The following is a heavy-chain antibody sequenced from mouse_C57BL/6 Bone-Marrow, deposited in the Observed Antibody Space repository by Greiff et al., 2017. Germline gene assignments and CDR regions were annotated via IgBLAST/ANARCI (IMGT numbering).Heavy chain of an antibody. J-gene: IGHJ1*03. CDR1: GYTFTSYW. CDR3: ARKGGYYYGSSYWYFDV. V-gene: IGHV1-64*01. CDR2: IHPNSGST. Sequence: QVHLKQPGAELVKPGASVKLSCKASGYTFTSYWMHWVKQRPGQGLEWIGMIHPNSGSTNYNEKFKSKATLTVDKSSSTAYMQLSSLTSEDSAVYYCARKGGYYYGSSYWYFDVWGTGTTVTVSS. D-gene: IGHD1-1*01.